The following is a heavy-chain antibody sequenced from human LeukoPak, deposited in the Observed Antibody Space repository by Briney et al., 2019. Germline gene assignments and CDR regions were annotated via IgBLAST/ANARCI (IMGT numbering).Heavy chain of an antibody. J-gene: IGHJ4*02. CDR2: IKRRTDGGTR. CDR1: GFTFSNVW. D-gene: IGHD3-22*01. CDR3: TTPENYYDSRGDLFDY. V-gene: IGHV3-15*01. Sequence: GGSLRLSCAASGFTFSNVWMTWVRQAPGKGLEWVGRIKRRTDGGTRDYAAPVKGRFTISRDDSENLLYLQMNSLKIEDTAVYYCTTPENYYDSRGDLFDYWGQGTLVTVSS.